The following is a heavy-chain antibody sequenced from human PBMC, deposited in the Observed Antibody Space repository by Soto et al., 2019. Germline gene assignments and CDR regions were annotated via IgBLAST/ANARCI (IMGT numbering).Heavy chain of an antibody. D-gene: IGHD3-10*01. CDR3: ASYYGSGSYYYSYGMDV. CDR2: IWYDGSNK. V-gene: IGHV3-33*01. CDR1: GFTFSSYG. J-gene: IGHJ6*02. Sequence: RLSCAASGFTFSSYGMHWVRQAPGKGLEWVAVIWYDGSNKYYADSVKGRFTISRDNSKNTLYLQMNSLRAEDTAVYYCASYYGSGSYYYSYGMDVWGQGTTVTVSS.